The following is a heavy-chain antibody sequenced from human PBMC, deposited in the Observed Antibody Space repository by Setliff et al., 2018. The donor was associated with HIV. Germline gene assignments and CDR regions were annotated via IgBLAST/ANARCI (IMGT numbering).Heavy chain of an antibody. CDR2: INPNSGGT. CDR3: ARGRNYNSGMDV. J-gene: IGHJ6*02. Sequence: GASVKVSCKASGYTFTGNYIHWVRQAPGQGLEWMGWINPNSGGTNYEQKFQGRVTMTRDTSISTAYMELSRLRSDDTALYYCARGRNYNSGMDVWGQGTTVTVSS. D-gene: IGHD3-10*01. V-gene: IGHV1-2*02. CDR1: GYTFTGNY.